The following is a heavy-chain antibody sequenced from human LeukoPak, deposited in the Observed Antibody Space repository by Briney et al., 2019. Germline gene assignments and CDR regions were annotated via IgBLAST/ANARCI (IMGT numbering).Heavy chain of an antibody. Sequence: SETLSLTCTVPGGYIRSYYWSWLRQPPGKGLEWIGYIYYSGSTNYNPSLKSRVTISVDTSKNQFSLKLSSVTAADTAVYYCAREGAMVRGVMGFDPWGQGTLVTVSS. V-gene: IGHV4-59*01. CDR2: IYYSGST. D-gene: IGHD3-10*01. CDR1: GGYIRSYY. J-gene: IGHJ5*02. CDR3: AREGAMVRGVMGFDP.